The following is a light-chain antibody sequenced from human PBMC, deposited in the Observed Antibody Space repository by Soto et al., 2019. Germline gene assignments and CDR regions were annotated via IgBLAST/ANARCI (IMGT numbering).Light chain of an antibody. J-gene: IGLJ2*01. V-gene: IGLV2-23*01. Sequence: QSALTQPASVSGAPGQSITISCTGTSGDIGTYNLVSWYQQHPGRAPKLIIFEGNKRPSGVSNRFSGSKSGNTASLTISGLHDEDDEYYHCCSYEGSSTVICGGGTKLTVL. CDR1: SGDIGTYNL. CDR2: EGN. CDR3: CSYEGSSTVI.